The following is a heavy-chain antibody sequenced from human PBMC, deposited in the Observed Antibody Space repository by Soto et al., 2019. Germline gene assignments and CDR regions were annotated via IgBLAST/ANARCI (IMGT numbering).Heavy chain of an antibody. D-gene: IGHD1-26*01. V-gene: IGHV1-2*02. CDR1: GYTFTGYY. CDR3: ARGGNGSYDY. CDR2: INPNSGGT. J-gene: IGHJ4*02. Sequence: ASVKVSCKASGYTFTGYYMHWVRQAPGQGLEWMGWINPNSGGTDYAQKFQGRVTLTRDTSISIVYMELSRLRSDDTAVYYCARGGNGSYDYWGQGTLVTVSS.